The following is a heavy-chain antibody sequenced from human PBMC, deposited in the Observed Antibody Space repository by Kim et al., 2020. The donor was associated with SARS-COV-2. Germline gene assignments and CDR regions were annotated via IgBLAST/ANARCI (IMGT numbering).Heavy chain of an antibody. CDR2: IYYSGST. J-gene: IGHJ4*01. CDR3: ARANFPSVGVNYFDF. V-gene: IGHV4-61*01. Sequence: SETLSLTCTVSGGSVYSGSYHWAWIRQPPGEGLEWIASIYYSGSTKYNPSLKSRVSISIDTSKNQFSLQLNPVTAAAPAVYSCARANFPSVGVNYFDFWG. CDR1: GGSVYSGSYH. D-gene: IGHD3-10*01.